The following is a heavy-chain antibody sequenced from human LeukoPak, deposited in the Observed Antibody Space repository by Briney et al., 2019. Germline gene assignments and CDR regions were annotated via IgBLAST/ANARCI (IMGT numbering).Heavy chain of an antibody. V-gene: IGHV3-33*01. CDR2: IWYGGSNK. Sequence: GGSLRLSCAASGFTLSSYGMHWVRQAPGKGLEWVAVIWYGGSNKYYADSVKGRFTISRDNSKNTLYLQMNSLRAEDTAVYYCAREWELLRSLDYWGQGTLVTVSS. J-gene: IGHJ4*02. CDR3: AREWELLRSLDY. D-gene: IGHD1-26*01. CDR1: GFTLSSYG.